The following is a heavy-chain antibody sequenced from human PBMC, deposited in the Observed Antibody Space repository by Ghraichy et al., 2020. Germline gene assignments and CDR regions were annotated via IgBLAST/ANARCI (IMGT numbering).Heavy chain of an antibody. CDR2: ISGSGST. CDR3: ARGPSHTSSYYFDY. V-gene: IGHV4-4*07. CDR1: GDSISIYY. D-gene: IGHD6-6*01. J-gene: IGHJ4*02. Sequence: SETLSLTCTVSGDSISIYYWSWVRQPAGKGLEWIGRISGSGSTNYNLYLKSRVTMSVDTSNNQFSLRLTSMTAADTAVYYCARGPSHTSSYYFDYWGQGILVTVSS.